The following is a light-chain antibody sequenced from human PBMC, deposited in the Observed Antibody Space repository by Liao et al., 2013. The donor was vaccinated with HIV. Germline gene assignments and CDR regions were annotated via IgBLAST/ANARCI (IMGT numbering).Light chain of an antibody. Sequence: SYDLTQSSSVSVSPGQTASITCSGDKLGDKYVCWYQKKAGQSPLLVIYEDDKRPSGIPERFSGSNSGTTATLAISGAQALDEADYYCQTWDTGTGVFGTGTKVTV. V-gene: IGLV3-1*01. CDR1: KLGDKY. CDR3: QTWDTGTGV. CDR2: EDD. J-gene: IGLJ1*01.